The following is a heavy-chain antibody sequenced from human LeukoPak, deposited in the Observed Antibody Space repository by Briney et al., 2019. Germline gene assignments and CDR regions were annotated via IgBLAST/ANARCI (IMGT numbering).Heavy chain of an antibody. CDR1: GYSFTSYW. V-gene: IGHV5-51*01. CDR2: IYPGDSDT. D-gene: IGHD2-2*01. Sequence: GGSLKISCKGSGYSFTSYWIGWVRQMPGKGLEWMGIIYPGDSDTRYSPSFQGQVTISADKSISTAYLQWSSLKASDTAMYYCARRRYCSSTSCRRYFDYWGQGTLVTVSS. CDR3: ARRRYCSSTSCRRYFDY. J-gene: IGHJ4*02.